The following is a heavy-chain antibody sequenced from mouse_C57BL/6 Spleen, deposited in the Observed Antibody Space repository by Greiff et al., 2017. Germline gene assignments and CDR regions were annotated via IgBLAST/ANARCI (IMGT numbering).Heavy chain of an antibody. V-gene: IGHV2-2*01. D-gene: IGHD2-1*01. CDR1: GFSLTSYG. Sequence: QVQLKESGPGLVQPSQSLSITCTVSGFSLTSYGVHWVRQSPGKGLEWLGVIWSGGSTDYNAAFISRLSISKDNSKSQVFFKMNSLQDDDTAIYYCARKGNYVGYAMDYWGQGTSVTVSS. CDR3: ARKGNYVGYAMDY. CDR2: IWSGGST. J-gene: IGHJ4*01.